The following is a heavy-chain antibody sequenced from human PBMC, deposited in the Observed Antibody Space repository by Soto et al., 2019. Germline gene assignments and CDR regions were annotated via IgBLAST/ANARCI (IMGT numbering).Heavy chain of an antibody. CDR1: DDSISSGGYS. Sequence: PSETLSLTCAVSDDSISSGGYSWNWIRQPPGKGLEWIASIYHTGSTYYNPSLKSRVTISLDRSKNQFSLNLISVTAADTAVYYCARAEAITQPFDHWRRGTLVTAAS. CDR3: ARAEAITQPFDH. CDR2: IYHTGST. D-gene: IGHD3-10*01. V-gene: IGHV4-30-2*01. J-gene: IGHJ4*02.